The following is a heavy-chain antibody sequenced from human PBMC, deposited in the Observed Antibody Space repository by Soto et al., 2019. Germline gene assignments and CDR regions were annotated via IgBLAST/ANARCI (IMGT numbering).Heavy chain of an antibody. J-gene: IGHJ4*02. Sequence: QAGGSLSLSCAAYGFTFSSYDMSWVRQAPGKGLEWVSAISGSGGSTYYPDSVKGRFTISRDNSKNTLYLQMNTLRAEDTAVYYCAKESGPMIVASNFDYWGQGTLVTVSS. D-gene: IGHD3-22*01. CDR1: GFTFSSYD. CDR2: ISGSGGST. V-gene: IGHV3-23*01. CDR3: AKESGPMIVASNFDY.